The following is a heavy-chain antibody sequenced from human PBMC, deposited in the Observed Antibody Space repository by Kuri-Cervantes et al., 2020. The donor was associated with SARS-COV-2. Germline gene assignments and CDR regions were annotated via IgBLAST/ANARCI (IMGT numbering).Heavy chain of an antibody. Sequence: GSLRLSCTVSGGSISSYYWSWIRQPAGKGLEWIGRIYTSGSTNYNPSLKSRVTMSVDTSKNQFSLKLSSVTAADTAVYYCAKVPGDGYNWNYSPLFDYWGQGTLVTDSS. V-gene: IGHV4-4*07. CDR3: AKVPGDGYNWNYSPLFDY. D-gene: IGHD1-7*01. CDR2: IYTSGST. CDR1: GGSISSYY. J-gene: IGHJ4*02.